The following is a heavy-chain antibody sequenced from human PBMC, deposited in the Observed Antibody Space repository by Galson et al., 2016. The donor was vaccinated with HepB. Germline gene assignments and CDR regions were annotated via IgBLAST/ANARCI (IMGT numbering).Heavy chain of an antibody. J-gene: IGHJ4*02. D-gene: IGHD5-12*01. V-gene: IGHV3-21*06. CDR3: VREKWLRLLAIGDN. CDR1: GFTFSGHS. CDR2: ITGASTYI. Sequence: SLRLSCAASGFTFSGHSMNWVRQAPGKGLEWVASITGASTYIYYADSVKGRFTISRDNAKNSLFLQMNRLRPGDTAVYYCVREKWLRLLAIGDNWGQGTLVAVSS.